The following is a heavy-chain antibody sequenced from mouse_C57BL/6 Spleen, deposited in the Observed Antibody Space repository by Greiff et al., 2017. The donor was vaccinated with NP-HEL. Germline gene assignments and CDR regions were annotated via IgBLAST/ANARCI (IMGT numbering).Heavy chain of an antibody. CDR1: GFNIKDDY. CDR2: IDPEIGDT. D-gene: IGHD1-2*01. J-gene: IGHJ4*01. CDR3: TTSLLRYYYAMYY. Sequence: VQLQQSGAELVRPGASVKLSCTASGFNIKDDYMNWVKQRPEQGLEWIGWIDPEIGDTAYASEFQGKAPITADTSSHTAYLQRSILTSDDTAVYYCTTSLLRYYYAMYYWGQGTSVTVSS. V-gene: IGHV14-4*01.